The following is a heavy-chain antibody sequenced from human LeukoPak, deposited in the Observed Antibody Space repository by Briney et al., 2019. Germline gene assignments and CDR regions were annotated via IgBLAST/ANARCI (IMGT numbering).Heavy chain of an antibody. CDR3: ARVVGVHSSSWYSLTSYYYYYYMDV. Sequence: ASVRVSCKASGGTFSSYAISWVRQAPGQGLEWMGGIIPIFGTANYAQKLQGRVTITADESTSTAYMELSSLRSEDTAVYYCARVVGVHSSSWYSLTSYYYYYYMDVWGKGTTVTISS. V-gene: IGHV1-69*13. CDR1: GGTFSSYA. D-gene: IGHD6-13*01. CDR2: IIPIFGTA. J-gene: IGHJ6*03.